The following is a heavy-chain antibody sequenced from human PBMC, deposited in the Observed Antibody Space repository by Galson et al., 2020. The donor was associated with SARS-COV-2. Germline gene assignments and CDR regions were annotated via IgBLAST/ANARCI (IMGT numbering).Heavy chain of an antibody. J-gene: IGHJ5*01. CDR3: ARETDDHTSSWFDS. Sequence: GGSLRLSCAASGFTFGSSAMHWVRQAPGKGLEWLAIILYDGTTKYNSESVKGRFTISRDISKNTLYLQMNSLRPEDTAVYYCARETDDHTSSWFDSWGQGTLVTVSS. D-gene: IGHD6-13*01. CDR2: ILYDGTTK. V-gene: IGHV3-30*04. CDR1: GFTFGSSA.